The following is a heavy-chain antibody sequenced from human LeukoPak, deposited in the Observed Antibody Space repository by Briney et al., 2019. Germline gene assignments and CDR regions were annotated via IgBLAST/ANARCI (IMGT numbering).Heavy chain of an antibody. CDR2: IYSGGST. V-gene: IGHV3-66*02. J-gene: IGHJ4*02. D-gene: IGHD4-23*01. CDR1: GFTVSSSY. Sequence: GGSLRLSCAASGFTVSSSYMSWVRQAPGEGLEWVSVIYSGGSTYYADSVKGRFTISRDNSKNTLYLQMNSLRAEDTAVYYCARDLGGFHFDYWGQGTLVTVSS. CDR3: ARDLGGFHFDY.